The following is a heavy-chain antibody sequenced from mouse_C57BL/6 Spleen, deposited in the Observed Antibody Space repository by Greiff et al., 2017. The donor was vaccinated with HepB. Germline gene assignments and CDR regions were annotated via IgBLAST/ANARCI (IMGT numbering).Heavy chain of an antibody. CDR1: GYTFTSYW. V-gene: IGHV1-7*01. J-gene: IGHJ4*01. CDR2: INPSSGYT. CDR3: ARRNYGRDAMDY. D-gene: IGHD1-1*01. Sequence: QVHVKQSGAELAKPGASVKLSCKASGYTFTSYWMHWVKQRPGQGLEWIGYINPSSGYTKYNQKFKDKATLTADKSSSTAYMQLSSLTYEDSAVYYCARRNYGRDAMDYWGQGTSVTVSS.